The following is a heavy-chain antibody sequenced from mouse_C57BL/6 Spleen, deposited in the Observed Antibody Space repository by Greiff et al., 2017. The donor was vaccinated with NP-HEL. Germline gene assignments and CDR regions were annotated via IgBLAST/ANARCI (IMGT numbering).Heavy chain of an antibody. CDR2: INPSSGYT. J-gene: IGHJ4*01. CDR3: ANLDYGSSWGAMDY. V-gene: IGHV1-4*01. Sequence: QVQLQQSGAELARPGASVKMSCKASGYTFTSYTMHWVKQRPGQGLEWIGYINPSSGYTKYNQKFKDKATLTADKSSSTAYMQLSSLTSEDSAVYYCANLDYGSSWGAMDYWGQGTSVTVSS. CDR1: GYTFTSYT. D-gene: IGHD1-1*01.